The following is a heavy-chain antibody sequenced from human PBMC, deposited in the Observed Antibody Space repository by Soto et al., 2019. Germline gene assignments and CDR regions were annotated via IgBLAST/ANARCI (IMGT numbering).Heavy chain of an antibody. CDR2: IWYDGSNK. CDR1: GFTFSSYG. V-gene: IGHV3-33*01. CDR3: ARETIVENNNYYFDY. Sequence: GGSLRLSCAASGFTFSSYGMHWVRQAPGKGLEWVAVIWYDGSNKYYADSVKGRFTISRDNSKNTLYLQMNSLRAEDTAVYYCARETIVENNNYYFDYWGQGTLVTV. D-gene: IGHD1-26*01. J-gene: IGHJ4*02.